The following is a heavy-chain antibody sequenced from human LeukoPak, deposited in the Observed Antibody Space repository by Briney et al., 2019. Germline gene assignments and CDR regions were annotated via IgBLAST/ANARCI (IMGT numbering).Heavy chain of an antibody. J-gene: IGHJ4*02. D-gene: IGHD2-15*01. V-gene: IGHV3-23*01. CDR3: ARIRAGYCSGGSCHREGSFDY. CDR1: GFTFSSYA. Sequence: GGSLRLSCAASGFTFSSYAMSWVRQAPGKGLEWVSAISGSGGSTYYADSVKGRFTISRDNAKNSLYLQMNSLRAEDTAVYYCARIRAGYCSGGSCHREGSFDYWGQGTLVTVSS. CDR2: ISGSGGST.